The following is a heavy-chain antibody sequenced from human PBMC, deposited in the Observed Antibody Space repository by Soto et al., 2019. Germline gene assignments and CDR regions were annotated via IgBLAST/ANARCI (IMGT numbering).Heavy chain of an antibody. CDR1: GFIVSSNY. CDR2: LYSGGAT. J-gene: IGHJ4*02. CDR3: VRGRYGSEIH. Sequence: EVRLMESGGGLVQPGGSLRLSCAASGFIVSSNYMTWVRQAPGKGLEWVSLLYSGGATHYAASVKGRFTISSHSSQNTLFLQMNSLRPEDTATYYCVRGRYGSEIHWGQGTKVTVSS. D-gene: IGHD3-10*01. V-gene: IGHV3-53*04.